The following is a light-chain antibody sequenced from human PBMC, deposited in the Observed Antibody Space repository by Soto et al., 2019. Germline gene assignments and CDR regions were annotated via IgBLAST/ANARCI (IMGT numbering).Light chain of an antibody. CDR1: QSISSW. CDR3: QQYGSYSQT. J-gene: IGKJ2*01. Sequence: DIQMTQSPSTLSASVGDRVTITCRASQSISSWLAWYQQKPGKAPKILIYKASSLESGVPSRFSGSGSGTEFTLTISGLQPDDFATYYCQQYGSYSQTFGQGTKLEI. CDR2: KAS. V-gene: IGKV1-5*03.